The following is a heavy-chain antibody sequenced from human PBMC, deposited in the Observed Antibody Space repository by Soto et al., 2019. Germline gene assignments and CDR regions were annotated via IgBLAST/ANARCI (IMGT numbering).Heavy chain of an antibody. V-gene: IGHV4-39*01. J-gene: IGHJ6*02. CDR2: IYYSWST. CDR3: ARGPRGSWGYYYYYYGMDV. Sequence: PSETLSLTCTVSVGSISSSSYYLGWIRQPPGKGLEWIGSIYYSWSTYYNPSLKSRVTIAVDPSKNQFSLKRSSVTAADTAVYDCARGPRGSWGYYYYYYGMDVWGQGTTVTVSS. CDR1: VGSISSSSYY. D-gene: IGHD6-13*01.